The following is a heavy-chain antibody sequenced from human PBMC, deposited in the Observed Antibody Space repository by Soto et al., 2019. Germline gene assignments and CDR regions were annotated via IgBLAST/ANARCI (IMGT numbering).Heavy chain of an antibody. J-gene: IGHJ6*02. D-gene: IGHD1-26*01. CDR3: ARDRTSTLVDRYDRMDV. CDR1: GGTFSNYG. Sequence: QVQLVQSGAEVKKPGSSVKVSCKASGGTFSNYGISWVRQAPGQGLEWMGGIIPMFGTSNYAQKFQGRVTITADASTSTAYVELSSLRSEYTAVYYCARDRTSTLVDRYDRMDVWGQGTTVTVSS. V-gene: IGHV1-69*01. CDR2: IIPMFGTS.